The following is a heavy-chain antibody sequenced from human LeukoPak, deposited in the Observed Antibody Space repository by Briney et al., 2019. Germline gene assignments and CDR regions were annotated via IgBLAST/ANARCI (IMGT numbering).Heavy chain of an antibody. D-gene: IGHD3-10*01. V-gene: IGHV4-59*01. Sequence: SETLSLTCTVSGGSISSYYWSWIRQPPGKGLEWIGYIYYSGSTNYNPSLKSRVTISVDTSKNQLSLKLSSVTAADTAVYYCARKYYYGSGSNWFDPWGQGTLVTVSS. CDR2: IYYSGST. CDR1: GGSISSYY. J-gene: IGHJ5*02. CDR3: ARKYYYGSGSNWFDP.